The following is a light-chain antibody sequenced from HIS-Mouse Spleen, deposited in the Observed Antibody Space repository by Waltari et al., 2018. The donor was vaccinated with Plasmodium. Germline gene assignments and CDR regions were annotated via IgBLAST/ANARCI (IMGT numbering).Light chain of an antibody. V-gene: IGLV2-8*01. J-gene: IGLJ2*01. CDR3: SSYAGSNNLV. CDR2: EVS. CDR1: SSDVGGYNY. Sequence: QSALTQPPSASGSPGQSVTISCTGTSSDVGGYNYVSWYQQHPGKAPKLMIYEVSTRPSGVPDRFSGSKSGNTASLTVSGLQADDEADYYCSSYAGSNNLVFGGGTKLTVL.